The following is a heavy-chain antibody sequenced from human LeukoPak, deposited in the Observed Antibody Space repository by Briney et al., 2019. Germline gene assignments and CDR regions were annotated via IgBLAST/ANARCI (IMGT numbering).Heavy chain of an antibody. J-gene: IGHJ3*02. CDR2: INTNTGNP. Sequence: ASVKVSCKASGYTCTSYAMNWVRQAPGQGLEWMGWINTNTGNPMYAQGFTGRFVFSLDTSVSTAYLQISSLKAEDTAVYYCAREIDGYSYGYGAFDIWGQGTMVTVSS. CDR1: GYTCTSYA. CDR3: AREIDGYSYGYGAFDI. D-gene: IGHD5-18*01. V-gene: IGHV7-4-1*02.